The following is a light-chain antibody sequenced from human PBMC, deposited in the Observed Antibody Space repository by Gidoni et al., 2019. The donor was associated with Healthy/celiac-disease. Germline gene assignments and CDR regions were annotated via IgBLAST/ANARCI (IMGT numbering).Light chain of an antibody. CDR2: AAS. V-gene: IGKV1-39*01. Sequence: DIQMTQSPSSLSASVGDRVTITCRASQSISSDLNWYQQKPGKAPKQLSYAASSLQGGVPSRFSGSGSGTDFTLTISSLQPEDFATYYCQQSYSTPPTYTFGQGTKLEIK. CDR1: QSISSD. CDR3: QQSYSTPPTYT. J-gene: IGKJ2*01.